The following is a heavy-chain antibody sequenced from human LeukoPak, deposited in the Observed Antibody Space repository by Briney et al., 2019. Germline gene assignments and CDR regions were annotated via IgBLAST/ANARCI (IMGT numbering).Heavy chain of an antibody. CDR2: ISGSGGST. CDR3: AKALNYYGSGSYYPFDY. Sequence: PGGSLRLSCSASGFTFSSYAISWVRQAPGKGLELVSAISGSGGSTYYADSVKGRFTISRDNSKTTLYLQMNSLRAEDTAVYYCAKALNYYGSGSYYPFDYWGQGTLVTVSS. V-gene: IGHV3-23*01. D-gene: IGHD3-10*01. CDR1: GFTFSSYA. J-gene: IGHJ4*02.